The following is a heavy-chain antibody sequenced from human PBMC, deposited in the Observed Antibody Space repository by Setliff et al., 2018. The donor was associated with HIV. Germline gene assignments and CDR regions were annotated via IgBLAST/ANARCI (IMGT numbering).Heavy chain of an antibody. CDR3: ARDRDESSGYSES. J-gene: IGHJ4*02. V-gene: IGHV4-39*02. Sequence: SETLSLTCSVSGASITISSYYWGWIRQPPGKGLEWIGSVYHTGSTHHNPSLQSRVTISADTSRNQFSLKLTSVTAADTAEYYCARDRDESSGYSESWGQGTLVTVSS. CDR1: GASITISSYY. D-gene: IGHD3-22*01. CDR2: VYHTGST.